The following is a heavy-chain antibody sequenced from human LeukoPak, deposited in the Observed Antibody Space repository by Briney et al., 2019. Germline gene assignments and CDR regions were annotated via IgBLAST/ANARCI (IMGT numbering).Heavy chain of an antibody. CDR1: GYSFTSYW. CDR2: IYPGDSDT. J-gene: IGHJ4*02. CDR3: ARPSSLYGGTSEDY. Sequence: GESLKISCKGSGYSFTSYWVAWVRQMPGKGLEWMGAIYPGDSDTRYSPSLDGQVTISADKSVSTTYLQWSSLQASDTAMYYCARPSSLYGGTSEDYWGQGTLVTVSS. D-gene: IGHD4-23*01. V-gene: IGHV5-51*01.